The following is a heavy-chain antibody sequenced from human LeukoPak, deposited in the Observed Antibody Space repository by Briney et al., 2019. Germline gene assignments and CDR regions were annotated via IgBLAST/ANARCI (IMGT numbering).Heavy chain of an antibody. Sequence: SETLSLTCTVSGGSISSGSYYWTWIRQPAGKGLECIGRIYTSGSTNYNPSLKSRVTISGDTSKNQFSLKLSPVTAADTAVYYCARVPTAILVLDYWGQGTLVTVSS. CDR2: IYTSGST. CDR1: GGSISSGSYY. CDR3: ARVPTAILVLDY. V-gene: IGHV4-61*02. J-gene: IGHJ4*02. D-gene: IGHD2-2*01.